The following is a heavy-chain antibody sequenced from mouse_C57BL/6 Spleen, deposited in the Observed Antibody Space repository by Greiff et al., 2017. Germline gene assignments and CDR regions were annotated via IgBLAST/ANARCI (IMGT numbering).Heavy chain of an antibody. V-gene: IGHV6-3*01. J-gene: IGHJ2*01. CDR2: IRLKSDNYAT. Sequence: EVKVVESGGGLVQPGGSMKLSCVASGFTFSNYWMNWVRQSPEKGLEWVAQIRLKSDNYATHYAESVKGRFTISRDDSKSSVYLQKNNLRAEDTGIYYCTDRTPVPSSFDYWGQGTPLTVSS. CDR1: GFTFSNYW. CDR3: TDRTPVPSSFDY.